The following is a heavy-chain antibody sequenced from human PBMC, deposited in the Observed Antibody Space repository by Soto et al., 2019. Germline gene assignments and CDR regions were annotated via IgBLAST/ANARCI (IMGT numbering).Heavy chain of an antibody. Sequence: ASVKVSCKASGYTFTSYAMHWVRQAPGQRLEWMGWINAGNGNTKYSQKFQGRVTITRDTSASTAYMELSRLRSEDTAVYYCARRGVVVVSADINYYYYYYMDVWGKGTTVTVS. CDR3: ARRGVVVVSADINYYYYYYMDV. CDR2: INAGNGNT. D-gene: IGHD2-2*01. V-gene: IGHV1-3*01. J-gene: IGHJ6*03. CDR1: GYTFTSYA.